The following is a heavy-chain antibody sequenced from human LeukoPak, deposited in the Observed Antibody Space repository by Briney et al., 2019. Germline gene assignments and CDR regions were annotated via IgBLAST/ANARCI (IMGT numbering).Heavy chain of an antibody. CDR1: GFTFSSYG. CDR2: IRYDGSNK. V-gene: IGHV3-30*02. J-gene: IGHJ4*02. CDR3: ARDLSRSLLWFGESQTLFDY. Sequence: GGSLRLSCAASGFTFSSYGMHWVRQAPGKGLEWVAFIRYDGSNKYYADSVKGRFTISRDNAKNSLYLQMNSLRAEDTAVYYCARDLSRSLLWFGESQTLFDYWGQGTLVTVSS. D-gene: IGHD3-10*01.